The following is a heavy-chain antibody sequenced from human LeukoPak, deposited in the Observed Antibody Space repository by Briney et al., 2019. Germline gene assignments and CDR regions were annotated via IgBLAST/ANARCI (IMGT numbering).Heavy chain of an antibody. Sequence: PGGSLRLSCAASGFTFDDYAMHWVRQATGKGLEWVSGISWNSGSIGYADSVKGRFTISRDNAKNSLYLQMNSLRAEDTALYYCAKALVATIRGRSFFDYWGQGTLVTVSS. CDR2: ISWNSGSI. CDR1: GFTFDDYA. CDR3: AKALVATIRGRSFFDY. V-gene: IGHV3-9*01. J-gene: IGHJ4*02. D-gene: IGHD5-12*01.